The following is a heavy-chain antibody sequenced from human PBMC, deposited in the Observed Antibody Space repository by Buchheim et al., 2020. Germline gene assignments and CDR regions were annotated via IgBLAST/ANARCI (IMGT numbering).Heavy chain of an antibody. D-gene: IGHD2-2*01. CDR1: GFTFSSYA. CDR2: ISYDGSNK. Sequence: QVQLVESGGGVVQPGRSLRLSCAASGFTFSSYAMHWVRQAPGKGLEWVAVISYDGSNKYYADSVKGRFTISRDNSKNTLYLQMNSLRAEDTAVYYCAIDCSSTSCPPLDPWGQGTL. J-gene: IGHJ5*02. CDR3: AIDCSSTSCPPLDP. V-gene: IGHV3-30-3*01.